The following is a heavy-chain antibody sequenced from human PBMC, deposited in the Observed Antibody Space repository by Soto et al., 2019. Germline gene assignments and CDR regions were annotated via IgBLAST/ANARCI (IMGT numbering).Heavy chain of an antibody. V-gene: IGHV4-4*07. CDR1: GGSINTFY. CDR2: IFSSGST. J-gene: IGHJ4*02. Sequence: PSETLSLTCTVSGGSINTFYWSWVRQPAGKGLEWIGRIFSSGSTSFNPSLESRVAMSVDTSKNHFSLNLSSVTAADTAVYYCARGITSTPAVQGDAPDNCYFDSWGLGTLVTVS. CDR3: ARGITSTPAVQGDAPDNCYFDS. D-gene: IGHD1-1*01.